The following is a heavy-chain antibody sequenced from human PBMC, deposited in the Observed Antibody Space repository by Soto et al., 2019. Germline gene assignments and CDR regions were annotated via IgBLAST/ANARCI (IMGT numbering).Heavy chain of an antibody. CDR3: ASDYRAACGGSCYYFDY. V-gene: IGHV1-18*01. Sequence: QVQLVQSGAEVKKPGASVKVSCKASGYTFSSYGISWLRQAPGQGLEWMGWISAHNGDTNSAPKFQGRVTMTTDTSTSTAYMELRSLRSDDTAVYYCASDYRAACGGSCYYFDYWGQGTLVTVSA. D-gene: IGHD2-15*01. CDR1: GYTFSSYG. J-gene: IGHJ4*02. CDR2: ISAHNGDT.